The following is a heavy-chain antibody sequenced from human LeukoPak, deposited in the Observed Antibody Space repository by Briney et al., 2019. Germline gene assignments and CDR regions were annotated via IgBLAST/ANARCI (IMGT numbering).Heavy chain of an antibody. D-gene: IGHD2-2*01. J-gene: IGHJ4*02. CDR2: INSDGSST. V-gene: IGHV3-74*01. CDR1: GFTFSTYW. Sequence: PGGSLRLSCAASGFTFSTYWMHWVRQAPGTGLVWASLINSDGSSTNYADSVKGRFTISRDNAKNTLYLQMNSLRAEDTGVYYCATDVPAVTIFGYWGQGTLVAVSS. CDR3: ATDVPAVTIFGY.